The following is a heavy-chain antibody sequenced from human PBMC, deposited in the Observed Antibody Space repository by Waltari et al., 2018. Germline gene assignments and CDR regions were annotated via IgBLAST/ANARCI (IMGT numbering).Heavy chain of an antibody. CDR2: TIPIFGTA. V-gene: IGHV1-69*13. CDR1: GGTFSSYA. D-gene: IGHD2-15*01. CDR3: ARLPEDCSGGSCYPYSFDY. J-gene: IGHJ4*02. Sequence: QVQLVQSGTEVKKPGSSVKVSCKASGGTFSSYAISWVRQAPGQGLEWMGWTIPIFGTANYAKKFQGRVTITADESTSTAYMELSSLRSEDTAVYYCARLPEDCSGGSCYPYSFDYWGQGTLVTVSS.